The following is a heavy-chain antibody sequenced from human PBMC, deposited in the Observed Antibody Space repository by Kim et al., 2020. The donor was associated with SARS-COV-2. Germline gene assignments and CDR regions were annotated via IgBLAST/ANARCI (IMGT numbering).Heavy chain of an antibody. CDR3: ARDQPTRVYGYYDSSGYYRPFDY. Sequence: GGSLRLSCAASGFTFSSYSMNWVRQAPGKGLEWVSSISSSSSYIYYADSVKGRFTISRDNAKNSLYLQMNSLRAEDTAVYYCARDQPTRVYGYYDSSGYYRPFDYWGQGTLVTVSS. V-gene: IGHV3-21*01. CDR1: GFTFSSYS. D-gene: IGHD3-22*01. CDR2: ISSSSSYI. J-gene: IGHJ4*02.